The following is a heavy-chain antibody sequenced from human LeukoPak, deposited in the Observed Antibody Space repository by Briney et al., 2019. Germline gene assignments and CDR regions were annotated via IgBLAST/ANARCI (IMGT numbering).Heavy chain of an antibody. V-gene: IGHV3-9*03. D-gene: IGHD6-13*01. Sequence: PGRSLRLSCVVSGFTFDDYAMHWVRQAPGKCLEWVSGISWNSGSIGYADSVKGRFTTSRDNAKNSLYLQMNSLRAEDMALYYCARSTAAGNDAFDIWGQGTMVTVSS. CDR2: ISWNSGSI. CDR1: GFTFDDYA. J-gene: IGHJ3*02. CDR3: ARSTAAGNDAFDI.